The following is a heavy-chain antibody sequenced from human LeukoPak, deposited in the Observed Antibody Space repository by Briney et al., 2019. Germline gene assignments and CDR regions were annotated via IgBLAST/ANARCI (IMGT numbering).Heavy chain of an antibody. D-gene: IGHD5-24*01. Sequence: SETLSLTCTVSGGSLSSSSYYWGWIRQPPGKGLEWIGSIYYSGSTYYNPSLKSRVTISVDTSKNQFSLKLSSVTAADTAVYYCARQQVEMATHFDYWGQGTLVTVSS. J-gene: IGHJ4*02. CDR2: IYYSGST. V-gene: IGHV4-39*01. CDR3: ARQQVEMATHFDY. CDR1: GGSLSSSSYY.